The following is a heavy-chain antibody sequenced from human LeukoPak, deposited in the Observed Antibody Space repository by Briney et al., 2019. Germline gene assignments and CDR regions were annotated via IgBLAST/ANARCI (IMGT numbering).Heavy chain of an antibody. CDR1: GGTFISYA. CDR3: ARSADYYGSGSYYYYYGMDV. J-gene: IGHJ6*02. V-gene: IGHV1-69*13. CDR2: IIPIFGTA. D-gene: IGHD3-10*01. Sequence: GASVKVSCKASGGTFISYAISWVRQAPGQGLEWMGGIIPIFGTANYAQKFQGRVTITADESTSTAYMELSSLRSEDTAVYYCARSADYYGSGSYYYYYGMDVWGQGTTVTVSS.